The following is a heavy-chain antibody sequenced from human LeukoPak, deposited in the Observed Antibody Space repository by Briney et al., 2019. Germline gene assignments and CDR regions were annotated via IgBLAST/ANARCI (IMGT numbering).Heavy chain of an antibody. Sequence: SETLSLTCTVSGGSISSGTYYWSWIRQPAGKGLEWIGRFYTSGSTNYNPSLKSRVTISVDTSKNQFSLKLNSVTAADTAVYYCARVSGYDWESFYDYWGQGTLVTVSS. D-gene: IGHD5-12*01. CDR1: GGSISSGTYY. CDR3: ARVSGYDWESFYDY. CDR2: FYTSGST. J-gene: IGHJ4*02. V-gene: IGHV4-61*02.